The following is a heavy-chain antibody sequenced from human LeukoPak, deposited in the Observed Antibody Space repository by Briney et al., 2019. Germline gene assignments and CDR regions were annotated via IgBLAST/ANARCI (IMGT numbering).Heavy chain of an antibody. CDR2: MNPNSGNT. CDR3: ARFGSYSDYFDY. CDR1: GYTFTSCD. J-gene: IGHJ4*02. Sequence: ASVEVSCKASGYTFTSCDINWVRQATGQGLEWMGWMNPNSGNTGYAQKFQGRVTITRNTSISTAYMELSSLRSEDTAVYYCARFGSYSDYFDYWGQGTLVTVSS. V-gene: IGHV1-8*03. D-gene: IGHD1-26*01.